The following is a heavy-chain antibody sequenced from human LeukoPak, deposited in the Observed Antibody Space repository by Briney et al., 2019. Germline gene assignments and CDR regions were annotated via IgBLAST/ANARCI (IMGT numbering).Heavy chain of an antibody. Sequence: PGRSLRLSCAASGFTFSSYGMHWVRQAPGKGLEWVAVISYDGSNKYYADSVKGRFTISRDNSKNTLYLQMNSLRAGDTAVYYCAKDLYDFWSGYDRSWGQGTLVTVSS. CDR2: ISYDGSNK. CDR1: GFTFSSYG. D-gene: IGHD3-3*01. J-gene: IGHJ4*02. V-gene: IGHV3-30*18. CDR3: AKDLYDFWSGYDRS.